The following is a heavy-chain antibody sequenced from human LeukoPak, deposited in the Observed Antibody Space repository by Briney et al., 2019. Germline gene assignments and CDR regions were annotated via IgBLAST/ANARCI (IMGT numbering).Heavy chain of an antibody. D-gene: IGHD1-1*01. CDR3: ARGTTQHAWHVGL. Sequence: PSETLSLTCTVSGDSISNYYWTWFRQPPGKGLEWIAYSSNNGNTRYNPSLESRVTVSLATSEHHFSLKFSSVTAADTAVYYCARGTTQHAWHVGLWGRGTLVTVSS. V-gene: IGHV4-59*01. CDR1: GDSISNYY. CDR2: SSNNGNT. J-gene: IGHJ2*01.